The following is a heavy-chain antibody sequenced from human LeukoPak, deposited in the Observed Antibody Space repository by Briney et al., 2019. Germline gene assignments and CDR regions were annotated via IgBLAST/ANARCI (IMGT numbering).Heavy chain of an antibody. J-gene: IGHJ4*02. V-gene: IGHV3-11*01. CDR1: GFTFSDYY. CDR3: ARRRDSGSLQHFDY. Sequence: GGSLRLPCAASGFTFSDYYMSWIRQAPGKGLEWVSYISSSGTTIYYADSVKGRFTISRDNAKNSLYLQMNSLRAEDTAVYYCARRRDSGSLQHFDYWGQGTLVTVSS. CDR2: ISSSGTTI. D-gene: IGHD1-26*01.